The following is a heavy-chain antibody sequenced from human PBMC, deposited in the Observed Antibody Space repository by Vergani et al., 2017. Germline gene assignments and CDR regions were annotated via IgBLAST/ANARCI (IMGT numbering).Heavy chain of an antibody. V-gene: IGHV3-33*01. CDR1: GVTISSYG. D-gene: IGHD5-18*01. CDR2: IWYDGSNQ. J-gene: IGHJ4*02. CDR3: ARDLYSLVDTAMVVLEY. Sequence: QVQLVESGGGVVQPGRSLRLSCAASGVTISSYGMHWVRQAPGKGLEWVAVIWYDGSNQYYADSVKGRFTISRDNSKNTLYLQMNSLRAEDTAVYYFARDLYSLVDTAMVVLEYWGQGTLVTVSS.